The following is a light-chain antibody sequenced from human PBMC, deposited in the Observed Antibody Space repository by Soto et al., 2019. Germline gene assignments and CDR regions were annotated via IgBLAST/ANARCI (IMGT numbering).Light chain of an antibody. V-gene: IGLV2-14*01. CDR2: EVN. CDR3: SSFTNSGTVV. J-gene: IGLJ2*01. Sequence: LTQPASVSGSPGQSITISCTGTSSDVGGHNYVSWYQQHPGKAPKNMIYEVNNGPSGVSDRFSGSKSGNTASLTISGLQAEDEAYYYCSSFTNSGTVVFGGGTKVTVL. CDR1: SSDVGGHNY.